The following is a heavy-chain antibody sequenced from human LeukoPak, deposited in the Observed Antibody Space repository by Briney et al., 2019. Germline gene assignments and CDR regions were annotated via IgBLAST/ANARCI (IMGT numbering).Heavy chain of an antibody. CDR1: GFTFSSYS. Sequence: GGSLRLSCAASGFTFSSYSMNWVRQAPGKGLEWVSSISSSSSYIYYADSVKGRFTISRDDAKNSLYLQMNSLRAEDTAVYYCAAIPGTVELDYWGQGTLVTVSS. CDR3: AAIPGTVELDY. V-gene: IGHV3-21*01. J-gene: IGHJ4*02. CDR2: ISSSSSYI. D-gene: IGHD1-26*01.